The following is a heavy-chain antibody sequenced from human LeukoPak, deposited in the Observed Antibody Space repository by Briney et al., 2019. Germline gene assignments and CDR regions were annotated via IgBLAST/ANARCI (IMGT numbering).Heavy chain of an antibody. D-gene: IGHD6-25*01. Sequence: PGGSLRLSCAASGFTFSSYALRWVRQAPGTGLEGVAVISYDGSNKYSADSVKGRFTISRDNSKSTLYLQMNSLRAEDTAVYYCARASGFYFDYWGQGTLVTVSS. J-gene: IGHJ4*02. V-gene: IGHV3-30*01. CDR1: GFTFSSYA. CDR2: ISYDGSNK. CDR3: ARASGFYFDY.